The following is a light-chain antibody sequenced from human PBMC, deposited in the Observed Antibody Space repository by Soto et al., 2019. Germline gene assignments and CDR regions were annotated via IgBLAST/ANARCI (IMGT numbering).Light chain of an antibody. CDR2: GAS. CDR1: ANVASNY. J-gene: IGKJ2*01. CDR3: HHSGSSRFMLS. V-gene: IGKV3-20*01. Sequence: EIVLTQSPVTLSVSPGETATVACRASANVASNYLAWYQHKPVQAPRLLIYGASSRATGIPDRFSGSGSGTDFPLSISILEPSDLAVYYCHHSGSSRFMLSFGQWTKFAIK.